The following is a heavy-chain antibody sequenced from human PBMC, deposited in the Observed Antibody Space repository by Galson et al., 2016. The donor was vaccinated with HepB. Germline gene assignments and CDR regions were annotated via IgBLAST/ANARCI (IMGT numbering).Heavy chain of an antibody. V-gene: IGHV4-31*03. D-gene: IGHD6-6*01. CDR1: GDSISSGGYY. CDR2: IHYSGST. Sequence: LSLTCTVSGDSISSGGYYWSWIRQHPGKGLEWIGHIHYSGSTSYNPSLKSRVTMSVDTSKNQFSLKLSSVTAADTAVYYCAKQQYTSTSDYFDFWGQGTLVTVSS. CDR3: AKQQYTSTSDYFDF. J-gene: IGHJ4*02.